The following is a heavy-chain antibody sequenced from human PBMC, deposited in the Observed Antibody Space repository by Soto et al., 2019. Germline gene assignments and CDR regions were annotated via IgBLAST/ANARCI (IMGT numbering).Heavy chain of an antibody. CDR1: EFTFSSYS. D-gene: IGHD3-3*01. CDR2: VNGGGDIT. V-gene: IGHV3-23*01. CDR3: ARGHFGVTIDV. Sequence: EVQLLESGGGLVQPGGSLRLSCAASEFTFSSYSMIWVRQALGKGLEWVSGVNGGGDITYNAESVKGRFTISRDNSKNTLDLQMNSLRAEDTAVVYGARGHFGVTIDVWGQETTVTVSS. J-gene: IGHJ6*02.